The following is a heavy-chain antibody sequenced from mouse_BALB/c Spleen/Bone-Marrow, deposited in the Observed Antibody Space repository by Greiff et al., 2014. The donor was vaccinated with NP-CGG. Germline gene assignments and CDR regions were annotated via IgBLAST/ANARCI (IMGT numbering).Heavy chain of an antibody. Sequence: QVQLQQSGPGLVAPSQSLSITCTVSGFSLTSYGVHWVRQPPGKGLEWLGVIWAGGSTNYNSALMSRLSISKDNSKSQVFLKMSSLQTDDTAMYYCARLSEGYWGQGTLVTVSA. CDR2: IWAGGST. CDR3: ARLSEGY. V-gene: IGHV2-9*02. CDR1: GFSLTSYG. D-gene: IGHD3-1*01. J-gene: IGHJ3*01.